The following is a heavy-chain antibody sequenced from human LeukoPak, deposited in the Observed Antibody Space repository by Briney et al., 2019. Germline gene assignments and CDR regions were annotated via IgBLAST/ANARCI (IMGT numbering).Heavy chain of an antibody. J-gene: IGHJ3*02. V-gene: IGHV4-59*12. CDR2: IYYSGST. Sequence: SETLSLTCTVSGGSISSYYWSWIRQPPGKGLEWIRYIYYSGSTNYKSSLKSRVTISVDTSKNQFSLKLSSVTAADTAVYYCARDRHYDAFDIWGQGTMVTVSS. D-gene: IGHD3-10*01. CDR3: ARDRHYDAFDI. CDR1: GGSISSYY.